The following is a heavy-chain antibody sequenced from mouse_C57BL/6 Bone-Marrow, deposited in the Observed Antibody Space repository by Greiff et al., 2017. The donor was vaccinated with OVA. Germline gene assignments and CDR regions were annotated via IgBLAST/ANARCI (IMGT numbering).Heavy chain of an antibody. J-gene: IGHJ2*01. V-gene: IGHV3-1*01. Sequence: EVMLVESGPGMVKPSQSLSLTCTVTGYSITSGYDWHWIRHFPGNKLEWMGYISYSGSTNYNPSLKSRISITHDTSKNHFFLKLNSVTTEDTATYYCARDSNYGYFDYWGQGTTLTVSS. CDR1: GYSITSGYD. CDR3: ARDSNYGYFDY. CDR2: ISYSGST. D-gene: IGHD2-5*01.